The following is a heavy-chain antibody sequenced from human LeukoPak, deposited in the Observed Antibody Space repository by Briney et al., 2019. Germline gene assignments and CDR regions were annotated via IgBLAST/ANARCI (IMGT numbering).Heavy chain of an antibody. CDR2: ITGSGAGT. Sequence: PGGSLRLSCATSGFTFNNYALIWVRQAPERGLQWVSAITGSGAGTYYEDSVKGRFTISRDNSKNTLYLQMNSLRAEDTAIYYCAKDPNGDYVGAFDSWGQGTMVTVSS. V-gene: IGHV3-23*01. CDR3: AKDPNGDYVGAFDS. CDR1: GFTFNNYA. J-gene: IGHJ3*02. D-gene: IGHD4-17*01.